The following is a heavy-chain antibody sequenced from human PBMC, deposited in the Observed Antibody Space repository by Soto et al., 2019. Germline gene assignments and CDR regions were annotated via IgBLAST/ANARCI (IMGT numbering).Heavy chain of an antibody. CDR1: GFPFSSYS. Sequence: XVCLNITCASCGFPFSSYSMNWVGQAPGKGLEWVSYISSSSSTIYYADSVKGRFTISRDNAKNSLYLQMNSLRDEDTAVYYCARDSKNDYYDSSGSFDIWGQGTMVTVSS. CDR3: ARDSKNDYYDSSGSFDI. J-gene: IGHJ3*02. CDR2: ISSSSSTI. V-gene: IGHV3-48*02. D-gene: IGHD3-22*01.